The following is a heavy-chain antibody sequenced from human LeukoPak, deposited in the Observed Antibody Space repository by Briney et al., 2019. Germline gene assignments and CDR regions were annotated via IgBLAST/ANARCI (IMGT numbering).Heavy chain of an antibody. J-gene: IGHJ4*02. V-gene: IGHV3-33*06. CDR1: GFTFSSYG. CDR2: IWYDGSNK. Sequence: GGSLRLSCAASGFTFSSYGMHWVRQAPGKGLEWVAVIWYDGSNKYYADSVKGRFTISRDNSKNTLYLQMNSLRAEDTAVYYCAKDRRRAVVPDAMDYWGQGTLVTVSS. D-gene: IGHD2-2*01. CDR3: AKDRRRAVVPDAMDY.